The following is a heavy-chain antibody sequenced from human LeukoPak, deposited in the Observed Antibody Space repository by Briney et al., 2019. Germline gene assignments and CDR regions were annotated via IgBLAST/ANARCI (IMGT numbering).Heavy chain of an antibody. Sequence: SETLSLTCTVSGGSISSSGYYWVWIRQPPGKGLEWIGSMYYSGSTYYNPSLKSRVTISGDTSKNQFSLKLSSVTAADTAVYYCARDPVSSSWYVYWYFDLWGRGTLVTVSS. CDR3: ARDPVSSSWYVYWYFDL. CDR1: GGSISSSGYY. J-gene: IGHJ2*01. D-gene: IGHD6-13*01. V-gene: IGHV4-39*02. CDR2: MYYSGST.